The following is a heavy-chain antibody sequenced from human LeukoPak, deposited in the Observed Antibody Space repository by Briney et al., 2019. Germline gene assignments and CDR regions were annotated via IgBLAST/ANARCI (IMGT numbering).Heavy chain of an antibody. Sequence: GGSLRLSCAASGFTFSNYWMSWVRQAPGKGLEWVSSISSSSSYIYYADSVKGRFTISRDNAKNSLYLQMNSLRAEDTAVYYCARGGGSLYYFDYWGQGTLVTVSS. D-gene: IGHD1-26*01. CDR3: ARGGGSLYYFDY. CDR1: GFTFSNYW. V-gene: IGHV3-21*01. J-gene: IGHJ4*02. CDR2: ISSSSSYI.